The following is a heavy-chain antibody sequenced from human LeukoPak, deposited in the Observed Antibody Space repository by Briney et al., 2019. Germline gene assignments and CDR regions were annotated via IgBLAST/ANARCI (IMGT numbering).Heavy chain of an antibody. D-gene: IGHD5-12*01. CDR3: ARAPSAVTSNGYDPRRFDY. CDR2: VWYDGTQK. Sequence: GGSLRLSCVASGFTFREYGMHWVRQAPGKGPEWVAVVWYDGTQKYYADSVKGRFTISRDNSQNTLYLQMISLRVEDTALYYCARAPSAVTSNGYDPRRFDYWGQGALVTVSS. V-gene: IGHV3-33*01. J-gene: IGHJ4*02. CDR1: GFTFREYG.